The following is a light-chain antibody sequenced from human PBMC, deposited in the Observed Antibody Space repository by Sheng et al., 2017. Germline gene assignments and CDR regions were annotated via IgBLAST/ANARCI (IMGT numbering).Light chain of an antibody. CDR2: QDF. V-gene: IGLV3-1*01. Sequence: SYELTQPPSVTVSPGQTATITCSGEKLGDKYACWYQQKAGQSPVLLIYQDFRRPTGIPERFSGSNSGDTATLTITGAQDVDEADYYCQTWDYASASYVIGSGTTLTVL. CDR1: KLGDKY. CDR3: QTWDYASASYV. J-gene: IGLJ1*01.